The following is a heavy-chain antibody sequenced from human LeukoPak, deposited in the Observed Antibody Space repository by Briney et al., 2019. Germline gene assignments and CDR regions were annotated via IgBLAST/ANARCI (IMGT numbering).Heavy chain of an antibody. Sequence: PGGPLRLSCAASGFTFSSYAMSWVRQAPGKGLEWVSSISSSSSYIYYADSVKGRFTISRDNAKNSLYLQMNSLRAEDTAVYYCARDIPYNYYGMDVWGQGTTVTVSS. V-gene: IGHV3-21*01. D-gene: IGHD2-21*01. CDR1: GFTFSSYA. CDR3: ARDIPYNYYGMDV. J-gene: IGHJ6*02. CDR2: ISSSSSYI.